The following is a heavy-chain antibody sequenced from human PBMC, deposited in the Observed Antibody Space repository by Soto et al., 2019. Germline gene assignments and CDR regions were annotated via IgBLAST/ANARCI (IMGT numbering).Heavy chain of an antibody. D-gene: IGHD4-17*01. CDR3: AIRAPIDGDPY. V-gene: IGHV4-4*02. Sequence: QVQLQESGPGLVKPSETLSLTCDVSGDSISSPTWWTWVRQPPGKGLEWIGEVYHSGRSNYNSSLKSRVTISVDKSKNHFSLRLTSVTAADTAVYYCAIRAPIDGDPYWGNGTLVTVYS. J-gene: IGHJ4*01. CDR1: GDSISSPTW. CDR2: VYHSGRS.